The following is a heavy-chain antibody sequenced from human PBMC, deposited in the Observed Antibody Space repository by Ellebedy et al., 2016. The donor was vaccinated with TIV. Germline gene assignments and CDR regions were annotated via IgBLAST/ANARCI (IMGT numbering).Heavy chain of an antibody. CDR2: FGGRSTTT. J-gene: IGHJ3*02. CDR3: AKISPTHRGAFDI. Sequence: ETLSLXXEASGFTFSSYAMSWLRQAPGKGLEWVSVFGGRSTTTYYADSVKGRFTISRDNSKNTLFLQMNSLRGDDTARYYCAKISPTHRGAFDIWGQGTMVTVPS. D-gene: IGHD3-3*02. V-gene: IGHV3-23*01. CDR1: GFTFSSYA.